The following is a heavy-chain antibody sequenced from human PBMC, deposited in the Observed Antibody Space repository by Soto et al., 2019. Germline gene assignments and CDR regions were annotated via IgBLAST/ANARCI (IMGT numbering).Heavy chain of an antibody. D-gene: IGHD5-18*01. Sequence: SVKVSCKASGGTFYTYPFSWVRQAPGQGLEWMGSITPIYPTTNYAEKFQGRLTVTADGSTNTAYMELNSLTSEDTAVYYCARIPRYSFPTSDDLDSWGQGTLVTV. CDR1: GGTFYTYP. J-gene: IGHJ4*02. CDR2: ITPIYPTT. CDR3: ARIPRYSFPTSDDLDS. V-gene: IGHV1-69*13.